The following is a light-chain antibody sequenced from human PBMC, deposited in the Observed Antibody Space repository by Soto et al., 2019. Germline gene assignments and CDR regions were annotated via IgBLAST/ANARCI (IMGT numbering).Light chain of an antibody. Sequence: QSALTQPRSVSGSPGHSVTISCSGTSSDVGAYNYVSWYQQHPGKAPKMMIYDVTKRPSGVPDRFSGSKSGNTASLTISGLRAEDEADYYCCSYAGRYTLILGGGTKVTVL. V-gene: IGLV2-11*01. CDR2: DVT. CDR1: SSDVGAYNY. CDR3: CSYAGRYTLI. J-gene: IGLJ2*01.